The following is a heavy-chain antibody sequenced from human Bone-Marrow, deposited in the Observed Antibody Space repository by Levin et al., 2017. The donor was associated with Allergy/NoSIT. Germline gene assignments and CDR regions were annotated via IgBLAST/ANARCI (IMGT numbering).Heavy chain of an antibody. Sequence: GGSLRLSCATSGFTFTFYGMHWVRQAPGKGLEWVAVIWYDGSHDYYADSVRGRFTISRDDSKNTVFLQMNSLRAEDTAVYYCARDADTSGSYSFYDYWGQGTLVTVSS. D-gene: IGHD3-22*01. J-gene: IGHJ4*02. V-gene: IGHV3-33*01. CDR1: GFTFTFYG. CDR2: IWYDGSHD. CDR3: ARDADTSGSYSFYDY.